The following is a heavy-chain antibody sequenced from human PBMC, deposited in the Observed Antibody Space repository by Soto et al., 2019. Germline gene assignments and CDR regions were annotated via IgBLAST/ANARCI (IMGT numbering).Heavy chain of an antibody. V-gene: IGHV4-38-2*01. CDR1: GFPISSGHK. J-gene: IGHJ4*02. CDR3: TRDLTAFDSGSHIEY. D-gene: IGHD3-10*01. Sequence: PSETLSLTGAVSGFPISSGHKWGWIRQPPGKGLEWVGNIRQSVTTSYNPSLKSRVSISRDTSNKQFSLNLRSVTAADTDVYYCTRDLTAFDSGSHIEYWGQGALVAVSP. CDR2: IRQSVTT.